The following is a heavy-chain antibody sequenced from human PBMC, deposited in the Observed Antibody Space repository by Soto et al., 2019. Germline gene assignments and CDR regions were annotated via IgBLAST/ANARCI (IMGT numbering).Heavy chain of an antibody. Sequence: PGGSLRLSCTASGFTFGDYAMSWFRQAPGKGLEWVGFIRSKTYAETTEYTASVKGRFTISRDDSKSIGYLQMKNLKTEDTAVYYCTRDRSTVATLNFDYWGQGTLVTVSS. CDR3: TRDRSTVATLNFDY. CDR1: GFTFGDYA. V-gene: IGHV3-49*01. CDR2: IRSKTYAETT. D-gene: IGHD5-12*01. J-gene: IGHJ4*02.